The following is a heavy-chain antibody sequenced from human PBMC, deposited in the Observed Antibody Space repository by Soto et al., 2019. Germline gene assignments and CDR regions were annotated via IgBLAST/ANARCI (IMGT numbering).Heavy chain of an antibody. J-gene: IGHJ6*02. Sequence: GGSLRLSCAASGFTFSSYGMHWVRQAPGKGLEWVAVISYDGSNKYYVDSGKGRFTISRDNSKNTLYLQMNSLRAEDTAVDYCAREDCSSTSCYVPLVVGFIRYDYYGMDVWGQGTTVTVSS. CDR1: GFTFSSYG. D-gene: IGHD2-2*01. V-gene: IGHV3-30*03. CDR2: ISYDGSNK. CDR3: AREDCSSTSCYVPLVVGFIRYDYYGMDV.